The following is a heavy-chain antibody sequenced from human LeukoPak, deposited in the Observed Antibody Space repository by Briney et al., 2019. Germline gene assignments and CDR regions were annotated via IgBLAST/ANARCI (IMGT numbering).Heavy chain of an antibody. V-gene: IGHV3-30*03. Sequence: GRSLRLSCAASGFTFSSYGMHWVRQAPGKGLEWVTVISYDGSNKYYADSVKGRLTISRDNSKNTLYLQMNSLRAEDTAVYYCAQSGSSQLPDYWGQGTLVTVSS. CDR1: GFTFSSYG. D-gene: IGHD1-26*01. J-gene: IGHJ4*02. CDR2: ISYDGSNK. CDR3: AQSGSSQLPDY.